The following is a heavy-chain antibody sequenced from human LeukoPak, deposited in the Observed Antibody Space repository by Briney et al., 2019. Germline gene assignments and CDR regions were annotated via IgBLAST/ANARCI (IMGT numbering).Heavy chain of an antibody. J-gene: IGHJ4*02. CDR1: GFTFSSYS. D-gene: IGHD5-24*01. CDR2: ISSSTTNI. CDR3: ARGDGFHYFDY. Sequence: GGSLRLSCVVSGFTFSSYSVNWVRQAPGKGLEWVSFISSSTTNIYYADSVKGRFTISRDTARNSLYLQMSSLRDEDTAVYYCARGDGFHYFDYWGQGALVTVSS. V-gene: IGHV3-48*02.